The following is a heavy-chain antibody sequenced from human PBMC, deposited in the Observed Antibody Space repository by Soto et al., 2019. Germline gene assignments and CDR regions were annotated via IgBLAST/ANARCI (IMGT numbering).Heavy chain of an antibody. Sequence: QVQLQESGPGLVKPSETLSLTCTVSGGSVSSGSYYWSWIRQPPGKGLEWIGYIYYSGSTNYNPSLKGRVTISVDTSKNQFSLKLSSVTAADTAVYYCARDSPYSSGWYYFDYWGQGTLVTVSS. CDR3: ARDSPYSSGWYYFDY. CDR1: GGSVSSGSYY. V-gene: IGHV4-61*01. CDR2: IYYSGST. D-gene: IGHD6-19*01. J-gene: IGHJ4*02.